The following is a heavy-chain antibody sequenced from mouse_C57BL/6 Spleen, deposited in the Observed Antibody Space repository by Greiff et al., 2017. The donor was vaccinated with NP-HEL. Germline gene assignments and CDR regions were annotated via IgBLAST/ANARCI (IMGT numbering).Heavy chain of an antibody. D-gene: IGHD2-5*01. CDR3: ARYGGDSNFFDY. CDR1: GYTFTDYN. CDR2: INPNNGGT. J-gene: IGHJ2*01. V-gene: IGHV1-22*01. Sequence: EVQLQQSGPELVKPGASVKMSCKASGYTFTDYNMHWVKQSHGKSLEWIGYINPNNGGTSYNQKFKGKATLTVNKSSSTAYMELRSLTSEDSAVYYCARYGGDSNFFDYWGQGTTLTVSS.